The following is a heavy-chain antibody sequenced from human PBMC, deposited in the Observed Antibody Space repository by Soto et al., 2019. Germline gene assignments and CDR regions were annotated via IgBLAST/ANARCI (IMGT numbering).Heavy chain of an antibody. Sequence: QVVLVQSGPEVKRPGSSVKLSCKASGYSCNTYGVAWVRQATGQGLEWMGRSSGYNGNFMYAEKVEERVNMTTDTSTNTVYMELRSLRSDDTAIYYYEREVDIVPTPGGDYWSQGTLVTVSS. J-gene: IGHJ4*02. CDR1: GYSCNTYG. CDR2: SSGYNGNF. V-gene: IGHV1-18*04. D-gene: IGHD5-12*01. CDR3: EREVDIVPTPGGDY.